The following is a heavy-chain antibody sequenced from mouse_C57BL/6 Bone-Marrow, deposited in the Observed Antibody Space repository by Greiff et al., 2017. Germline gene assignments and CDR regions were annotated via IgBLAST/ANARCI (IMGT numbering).Heavy chain of an antibody. CDR3: ARVLYVRPYDYAMDY. J-gene: IGHJ4*01. Sequence: QVQLKQSGAELARPGASVKLYCKASGYTFTSYGISWVKQRTGQGLEWIGEIYPRSGNTYYNEKFKGKATLTSDKSSSQAYMELRSLTSEDSTVYYCARVLYVRPYDYAMDYWGQATSVTVS. V-gene: IGHV1-81*01. CDR1: GYTFTSYG. D-gene: IGHD1-1*01. CDR2: IYPRSGNT.